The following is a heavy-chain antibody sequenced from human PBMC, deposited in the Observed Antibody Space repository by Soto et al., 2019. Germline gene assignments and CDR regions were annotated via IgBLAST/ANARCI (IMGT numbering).Heavy chain of an antibody. V-gene: IGHV3-30-3*01. CDR3: ARGAGGTIFGVAIGNWFDP. CDR1: GFTFSSYA. J-gene: IGHJ5*02. Sequence: QVQLVESGGGVVQPGRSLRLSCAASGFTFSSYAMHWVRHAPGKGLEWVAVISYDGSNKYYADSVKGRFTISRDNSKTTLYLQMNSLRAEDTAVYYCARGAGGTIFGVAIGNWFDPWGQGTLVTVSS. CDR2: ISYDGSNK. D-gene: IGHD3-3*01.